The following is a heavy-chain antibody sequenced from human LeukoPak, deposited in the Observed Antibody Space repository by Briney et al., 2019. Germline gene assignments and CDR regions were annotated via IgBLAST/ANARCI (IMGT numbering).Heavy chain of an antibody. CDR3: ARGRGDFIIFDY. V-gene: IGHV4-59*01. Sequence: SETLSLTCTVSGASISSYYWSWIRQPPGKGLEWIGHIFYYGSTNYNPSLKSRVTISVGTSKNQFSLKLKSVTAADTAVYYCARGRGDFIIFDYWGQGTLVTVSS. CDR2: IFYYGST. J-gene: IGHJ4*02. D-gene: IGHD2-21*02. CDR1: GASISSYY.